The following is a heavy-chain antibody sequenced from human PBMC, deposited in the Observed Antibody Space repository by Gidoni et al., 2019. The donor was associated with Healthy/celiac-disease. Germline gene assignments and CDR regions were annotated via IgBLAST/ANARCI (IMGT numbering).Heavy chain of an antibody. D-gene: IGHD7-27*01. CDR3: ARHCDPNWGCEEHFDY. CDR1: GGSISSSSYY. CDR2: IYYSGST. V-gene: IGHV4-39*01. Sequence: QLQLQESGPGLVKPSETLSLTCTVSGGSISSSSYYWGWIRQPPGKGLEWIGSIYYSGSTYYNPSLKSRVTISVDTSKNQFSLKLSSVTAADTAVYYCARHCDPNWGCEEHFDYWGQGTLVTVSS. J-gene: IGHJ4*02.